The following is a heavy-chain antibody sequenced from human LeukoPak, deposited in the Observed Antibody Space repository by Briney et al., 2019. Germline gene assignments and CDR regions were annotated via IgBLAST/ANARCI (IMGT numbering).Heavy chain of an antibody. CDR1: GFRFSSYW. CDR2: LNQDGSDK. J-gene: IGHJ5*02. Sequence: GGSLGPSWAAPGFRFSSYWMTWVRQAPGKGLEWVANLNQDGSDKKYVDSVKGRFTISRDNAKNSLYLQMNSLRVEDTALYYCARDAYDYASESWGQGTLVTVSS. V-gene: IGHV3-7*01. D-gene: IGHD2-2*01. CDR3: ARDAYDYASES.